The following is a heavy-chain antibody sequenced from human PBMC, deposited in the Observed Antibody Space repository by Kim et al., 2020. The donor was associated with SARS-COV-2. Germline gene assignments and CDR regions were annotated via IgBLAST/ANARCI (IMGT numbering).Heavy chain of an antibody. D-gene: IGHD5-18*01. CDR2: IYYSGST. J-gene: IGHJ6*02. CDR1: GGSISSGDYY. Sequence: SETLSLTCTVSGGSISSGDYYWSWIRQPPGKGLEWIGYIYYSGSTYYNPSLKSRVTISVDTSKNQFSLKLSSVTAADTAVYYCARDPYSYGIIYYGMDVWGQGTTVTVSS. CDR3: ARDPYSYGIIYYGMDV. V-gene: IGHV4-30-4*01.